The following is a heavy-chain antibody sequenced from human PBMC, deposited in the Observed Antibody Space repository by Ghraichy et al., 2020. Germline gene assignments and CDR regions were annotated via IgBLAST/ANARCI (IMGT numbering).Heavy chain of an antibody. V-gene: IGHV4-34*01. Sequence: SLNISCAVYRGSFSDYSWSWIRQPPGKGLEWIGEINRFGGTNYNPSLKSRVIVSADTSKDHFSVNLISVTAADTAVYYCATSKWFGESPESWGQGTLVTVSA. CDR1: RGSFSDYS. CDR3: ATSKWFGESPES. J-gene: IGHJ5*02. D-gene: IGHD3-10*01. CDR2: INRFGGT.